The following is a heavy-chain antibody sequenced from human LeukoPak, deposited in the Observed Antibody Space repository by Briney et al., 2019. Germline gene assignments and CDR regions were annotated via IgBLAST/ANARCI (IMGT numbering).Heavy chain of an antibody. CDR3: ARAPTIAARRNWFDP. D-gene: IGHD6-6*01. J-gene: IGHJ5*02. CDR2: IIPIFGTA. V-gene: IGHV1-69*05. Sequence: GASVQVSCKDSGGTFSSSAIRWVRQAPGRGLAGMGLIIPIFGTATYEQKFQGRVRITTDESTSTAYMELSSLRSEDTAVYYCARAPTIAARRNWFDPWGQGTLVTVSS. CDR1: GGTFSSSA.